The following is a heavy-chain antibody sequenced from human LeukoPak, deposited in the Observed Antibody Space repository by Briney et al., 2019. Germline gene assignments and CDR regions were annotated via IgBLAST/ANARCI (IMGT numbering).Heavy chain of an antibody. Sequence: GGSVSLLCAAWGFIFSSYAMLGVRRARGKGLEGGSAISGSCGSTYCADSVEGRFTISRDNSKNTLYLPMNSQRAEDRDVYYSARGRYVRSGYYHDYFDYWGQGTLVTVSS. CDR3: ARGRYVRSGYYHDYFDY. V-gene: IGHV3-23*01. CDR1: GFIFSSYA. J-gene: IGHJ4*02. D-gene: IGHD3-22*01. CDR2: ISGSCGST.